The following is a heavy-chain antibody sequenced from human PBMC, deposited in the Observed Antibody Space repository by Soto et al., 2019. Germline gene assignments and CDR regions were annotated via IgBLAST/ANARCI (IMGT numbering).Heavy chain of an antibody. CDR3: ARDPSQVENRFDL. D-gene: IGHD1-1*01. V-gene: IGHV4-4*07. CDR2: VXXTXRX. J-gene: IGHJ5*02. CDR1: GVSLNPYY. Sequence: SEPRSLTCTVSGVSLNPYYWSWIRQPAGRGLEXMGRVXXTXRXXXNXXXXRRVTMSADTSKNQLSLKLTSVTAADTAVYYCARDPSQVENRFDLWGQGTLVTVSS.